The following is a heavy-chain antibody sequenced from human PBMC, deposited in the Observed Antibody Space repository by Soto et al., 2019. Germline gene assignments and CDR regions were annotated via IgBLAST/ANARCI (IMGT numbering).Heavy chain of an antibody. CDR2: IYPGDSVT. CDR1: GYSFTSYK. CDR3: ARHATYYDILSGYYFDY. J-gene: IGHJ4*02. D-gene: IGHD3-9*01. V-gene: IGHV5-51*01. Sequence: VESLTISCDVSGYSFTSYKIAWVLQMPGKGLEWMGIIYPGDSVTRYSPSFQGQVTISADKSTSTAYLQWSSLKASDTAMYYCARHATYYDILSGYYFDYWGQGTMVTVSS.